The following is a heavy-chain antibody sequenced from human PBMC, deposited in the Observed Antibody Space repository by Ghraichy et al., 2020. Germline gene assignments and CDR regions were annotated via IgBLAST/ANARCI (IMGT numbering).Heavy chain of an antibody. CDR1: GGSISSYY. CDR3: ARVHCSGGSCYSSSNDAFDI. V-gene: IGHV4-59*01. J-gene: IGHJ3*02. D-gene: IGHD2-15*01. CDR2: IYYSGST. Sequence: SETLSLTCTVSGGSISSYYWSWIRQPPGKGLEWIGYIYYSGSTNYNPSLKSRVTISVDTSKNQFSLKLSSVTAADTAVYYCARVHCSGGSCYSSSNDAFDIWGQGTMVTVSS.